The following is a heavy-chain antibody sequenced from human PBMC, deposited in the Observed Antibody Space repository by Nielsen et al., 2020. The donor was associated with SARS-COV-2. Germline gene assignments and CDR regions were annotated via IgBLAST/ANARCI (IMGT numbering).Heavy chain of an antibody. V-gene: IGHV3-23*01. CDR2: ISGSGGST. CDR3: AKDAWFGELLYWYFDY. J-gene: IGHJ4*02. Sequence: ESLKISCAASGFTFSSYAMSWVRQAPGKGLEWVSAISGSGGSTYYADSVKGRFTISRDNSKNTLYLQMNSLRAEDTAVYYCAKDAWFGELLYWYFDYWGQGTLVTVSS. CDR1: GFTFSSYA. D-gene: IGHD3-10*01.